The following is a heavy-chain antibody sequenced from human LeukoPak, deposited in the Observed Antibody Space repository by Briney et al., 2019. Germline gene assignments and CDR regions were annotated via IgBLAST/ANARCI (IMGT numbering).Heavy chain of an antibody. CDR2: ISGSGGST. CDR1: GFTFSSYA. V-gene: IGHV3-23*01. J-gene: IGHJ5*02. Sequence: GGSLRLSCAASGFTFSSYAMSWVRQAPGKGLEWVSAISGSGGSTYYADSVKGRFTISRDNSKNTLYLQMNSLRSDDTALYYCVRDRPHNWFDPWGQGTLVTVSS. CDR3: VRDRPHNWFDP.